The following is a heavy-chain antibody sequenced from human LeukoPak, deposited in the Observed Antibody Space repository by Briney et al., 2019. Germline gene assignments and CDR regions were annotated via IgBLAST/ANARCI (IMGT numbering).Heavy chain of an antibody. Sequence: GASLRLSCAGSRLTLSSYWMQWVRQAPGKGLVWVSRINGDGSITDYADSVKGRFTISRDNAKNTLFLQMDSLRDEDTAVYYCVRDLQDWGQGTLVTVSS. CDR3: VRDLQD. V-gene: IGHV3-74*01. J-gene: IGHJ4*02. CDR1: RLTLSSYW. CDR2: INGDGSIT.